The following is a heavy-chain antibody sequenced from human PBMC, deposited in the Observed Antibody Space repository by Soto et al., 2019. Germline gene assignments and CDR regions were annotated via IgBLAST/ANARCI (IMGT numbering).Heavy chain of an antibody. CDR3: ARRRGPGGGDGWFDP. V-gene: IGHV1-18*04. CDR2: ISAYNGNT. J-gene: IGHJ5*02. CDR1: GYTFTSYG. Sequence: QVQLVQSGAEVKKPGASVKVSCKASGYTFTSYGISWVRQAPGQGLEWMGWISAYNGNTNYAQKLQGRVTMTTDTSTSTAYMELRSLRSDDTAXXXCARRRGPGGGDGWFDPWGQGTLVTVSS.